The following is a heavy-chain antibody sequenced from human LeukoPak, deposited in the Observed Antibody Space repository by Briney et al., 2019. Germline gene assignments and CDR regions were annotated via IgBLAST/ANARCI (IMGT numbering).Heavy chain of an antibody. CDR3: ARDPGIAAAGTGYYYYYYGMDV. CDR2: TYYTSKWHN. J-gene: IGHJ6*02. Sequence: SQSLSPTCAISADCPSIITAAWNWTMHSASRGLECLGRTYYTSKWHNDYAVSVKSRITINPDTSKNQFSLQLNSVTPEDTAVYYCARDPGIAAAGTGYYYYYYGMDVWGQGTTVTVSS. D-gene: IGHD6-13*01. CDR1: ADCPSIITAA. V-gene: IGHV6-1*01.